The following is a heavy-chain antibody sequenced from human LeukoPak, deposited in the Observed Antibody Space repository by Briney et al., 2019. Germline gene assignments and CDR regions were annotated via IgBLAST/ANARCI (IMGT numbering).Heavy chain of an antibody. CDR2: INPSGGST. Sequence: ASVKVSCKASGYTFTSYYMHWVRQAPGQGLEWMGIINPSGGSTSYAQKFQGRVTITADKSTSTAYMELSSLRSEDTAVYYCARVATDLTGYYNHYYYMDVWGKGTTVTISS. CDR1: GYTFTSYY. D-gene: IGHD3-9*01. J-gene: IGHJ6*03. V-gene: IGHV1-46*01. CDR3: ARVATDLTGYYNHYYYMDV.